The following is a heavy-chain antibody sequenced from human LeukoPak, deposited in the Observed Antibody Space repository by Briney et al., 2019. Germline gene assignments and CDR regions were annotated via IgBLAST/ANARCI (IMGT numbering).Heavy chain of an antibody. D-gene: IGHD4-17*01. CDR2: ISSSSSYI. CDR3: ARPGPTTDYFDY. CDR1: GFPFSSYS. V-gene: IGHV3-21*01. J-gene: IGHJ4*02. Sequence: GGSLRLSCAASGFPFSSYSMNWVRQAPGKGLEWVTSISSSSSYIYYADSVKGRFTISRDNAKNSLYLQMNSLRAEDTAVYYCARPGPTTDYFDYWGQGTLVTVSS.